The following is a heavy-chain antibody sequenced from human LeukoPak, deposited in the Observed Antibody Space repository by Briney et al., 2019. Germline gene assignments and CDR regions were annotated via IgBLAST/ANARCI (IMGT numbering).Heavy chain of an antibody. CDR1: GFSFSGYG. J-gene: IGHJ6*02. D-gene: IGHD2-15*01. CDR2: IRYDGSNE. V-gene: IGHV3-30*02. CDR3: ARCSGGSCYNTNYYGMDV. Sequence: PGGSLRLSCAASGFSFSGYGMHWVRQAPGKGLEWVAFIRYDGSNEYYADSVKGRFTISKDNSKNTLYLQMNSLRAEDTAVYYCARCSGGSCYNTNYYGMDVWGQGTTVTVSS.